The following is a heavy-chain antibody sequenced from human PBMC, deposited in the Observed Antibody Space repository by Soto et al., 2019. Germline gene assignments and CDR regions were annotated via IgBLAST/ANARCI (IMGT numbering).Heavy chain of an antibody. J-gene: IGHJ6*02. CDR1: GFTFSSYA. Sequence: QVQLVESGGGVVQPGRSLRLSCAASGFTFSSYAMHWVRQAPGKGLEWVAVISYDGSNKYYADSVKGRFTISRDNSKNTXSLQMNSLRAEDTAGYYGARREDYDFWSGPNYGMDVWGQGTTVTVSS. CDR2: ISYDGSNK. D-gene: IGHD3-3*01. V-gene: IGHV3-30-3*01. CDR3: ARREDYDFWSGPNYGMDV.